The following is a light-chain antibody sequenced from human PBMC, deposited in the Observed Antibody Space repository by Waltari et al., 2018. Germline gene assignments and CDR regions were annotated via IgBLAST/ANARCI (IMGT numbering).Light chain of an antibody. J-gene: IGLJ3*02. CDR1: SRDVGCQNH. CDR2: EVA. V-gene: IGLV2-14*01. CDR3: SSYTTSSTWV. Sequence: QSALTQPASVSGSPGQSITISCTGTSRDVGCQNHARWYQQYPGKAPKLIIYEVANRPSGVSIRFSGSKSGNMASLTISGLQAEDEADYYCSSYTTSSTWVFGGGTKLTVL.